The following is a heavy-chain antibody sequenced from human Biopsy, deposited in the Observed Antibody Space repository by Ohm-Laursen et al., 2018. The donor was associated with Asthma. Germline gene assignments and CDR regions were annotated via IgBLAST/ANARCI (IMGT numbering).Heavy chain of an antibody. V-gene: IGHV1-69*01. CDR3: ARKAGSCISRTCYSLDF. CDR2: INSVFGTT. CDR1: GGTFNTYV. J-gene: IGHJ4*02. D-gene: IGHD2-2*01. Sequence: SSVKVSCKALGGTFNTYVIGWVRQAPGQGLEWMGGINSVFGTTTYPQKFQDRVTITADDSTSTVYMELSSLRSEDTAVYYCARKAGSCISRTCYSLDFWGRGTLVTVSS.